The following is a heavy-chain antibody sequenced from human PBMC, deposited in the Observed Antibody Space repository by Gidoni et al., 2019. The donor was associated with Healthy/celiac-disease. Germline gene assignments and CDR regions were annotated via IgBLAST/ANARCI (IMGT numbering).Heavy chain of an antibody. V-gene: IGHV3-30*18. CDR3: AKESTVDYYYMDV. CDR2: ISYDGSNK. Sequence: QVQLVESGGGVVQPGRSLRLSCAASGFTFSSYGMPWVRQAPGKGLEWVAVISYDGSNKYYADSVKGRFTISRDNSKNTLYLQMNSLRAEDTAVYYCAKESTVDYYYMDVWGKGTTVTVSS. D-gene: IGHD4-4*01. CDR1: GFTFSSYG. J-gene: IGHJ6*03.